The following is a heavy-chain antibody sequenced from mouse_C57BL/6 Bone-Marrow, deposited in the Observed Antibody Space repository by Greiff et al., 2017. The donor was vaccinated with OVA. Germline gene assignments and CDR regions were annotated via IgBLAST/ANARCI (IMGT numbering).Heavy chain of an antibody. V-gene: IGHV1-7*01. D-gene: IGHD5-5*01. Sequence: QVQLQQSGAELAKPGASVKLSCKASGYTFTSYWMHWVKQRPGQGLEWIGYINPSSGYTKYNQKFKDKATLTADKSSSTAYMQLSSLTYEDSAVYYCARNDYRSYWYFDVWGTGTTVTVSS. J-gene: IGHJ1*03. CDR1: GYTFTSYW. CDR2: INPSSGYT. CDR3: ARNDYRSYWYFDV.